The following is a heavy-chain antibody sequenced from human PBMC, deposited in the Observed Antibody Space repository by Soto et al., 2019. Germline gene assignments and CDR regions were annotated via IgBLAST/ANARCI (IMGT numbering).Heavy chain of an antibody. CDR2: INGDGRST. Sequence: EVQLVESGGGLVQPGGSLRLSCAASGFTFGSYWMHWVRQAPGKGLVWVSRINGDGRSTTYADSVKGRFTISRDNAKNTLYVQMNSLRVEDTAVYYCARVIRDTVMIGGGMDVWGQGTTVTVSS. V-gene: IGHV3-74*01. CDR3: ARVIRDTVMIGGGMDV. CDR1: GFTFGSYW. J-gene: IGHJ6*02. D-gene: IGHD5-18*01.